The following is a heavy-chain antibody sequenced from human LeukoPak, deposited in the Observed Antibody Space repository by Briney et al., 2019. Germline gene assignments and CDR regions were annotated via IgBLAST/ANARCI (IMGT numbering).Heavy chain of an antibody. CDR2: ISGSGGST. CDR3: AKSVYDYVWGSCRLGYFDY. J-gene: IGHJ4*02. D-gene: IGHD3-16*02. CDR1: GFTFSSYA. Sequence: GGSRRLSCAASGFTFSSYAMSWVRQAPGKGLGWVSAISGSGGSTYYADSVKGRFTISRDNSKNTLYLQMNSLRAEDTAVYYCAKSVYDYVWGSCRLGYFDYWGQGDLVTVSS. V-gene: IGHV3-23*01.